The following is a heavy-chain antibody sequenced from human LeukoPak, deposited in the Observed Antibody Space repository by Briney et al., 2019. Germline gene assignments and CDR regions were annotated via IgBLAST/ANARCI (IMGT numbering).Heavy chain of an antibody. CDR1: GYTFTSYG. CDR3: AGPRNSSIAARSTLDY. Sequence: ASVKVSCKASGYTFTSYGISWVRQAPGQGLEWMGWISAYNGNPNYAQKFQGRVTITADKSTSTAYMELSSLRSEDTAVYYCAGPRNSSIAARSTLDYWGQGTLVTVSS. CDR2: ISAYNGNP. J-gene: IGHJ4*02. D-gene: IGHD6-6*01. V-gene: IGHV1-18*01.